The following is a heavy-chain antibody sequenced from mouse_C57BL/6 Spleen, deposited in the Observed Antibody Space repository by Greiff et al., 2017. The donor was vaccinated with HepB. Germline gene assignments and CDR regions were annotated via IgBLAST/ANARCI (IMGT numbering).Heavy chain of an antibody. D-gene: IGHD4-1*01. CDR1: GYTFTDYY. V-gene: IGHV1-26*01. CDR3: ARGNWDDYAMDY. J-gene: IGHJ4*01. Sequence: EVKLVESGPELVKPGASVKISCKASGYTFTDYYMNWVKQSHGKSLEWIGDINPNNGGTSYNQKFKGKATLTVDKSSSTAYMELRSLTSEDSAVYYCARGNWDDYAMDYWGQGTSVTVSS. CDR2: INPNNGGT.